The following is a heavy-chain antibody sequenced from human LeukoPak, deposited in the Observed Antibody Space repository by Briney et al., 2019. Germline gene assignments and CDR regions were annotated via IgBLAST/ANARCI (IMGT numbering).Heavy chain of an antibody. CDR1: GYTFTGYY. CDR3: ARDGPGRYCTNGVCYKIGYYYYGMDV. D-gene: IGHD2-8*01. Sequence: ASVKVSCKASGYTFTGYYIHWVRQAPGQGLEWMGWINPNSGATNYAQNFQGRITLTRDTSITTAYMELSRLRSDDTAVYYCARDGPGRYCTNGVCYKIGYYYYGMDVWGQGTTVTVSS. CDR2: INPNSGAT. J-gene: IGHJ6*02. V-gene: IGHV1-2*02.